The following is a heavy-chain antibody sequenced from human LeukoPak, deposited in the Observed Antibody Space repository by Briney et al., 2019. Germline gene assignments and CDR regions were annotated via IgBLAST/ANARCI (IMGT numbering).Heavy chain of an antibody. D-gene: IGHD6-13*01. CDR3: ARPRGIAAAGSLGYFDL. J-gene: IGHJ2*01. Sequence: LRESLKISCKGSGYSFTSYWIGWVRQMPGKGLEWMAIIYPGDSDIRYSPSFQGQVTISADTSISTAYLQWSSLKASDTAMYYCARPRGIAAAGSLGYFDLWGRGTLVTVSS. CDR1: GYSFTSYW. CDR2: IYPGDSDI. V-gene: IGHV5-51*01.